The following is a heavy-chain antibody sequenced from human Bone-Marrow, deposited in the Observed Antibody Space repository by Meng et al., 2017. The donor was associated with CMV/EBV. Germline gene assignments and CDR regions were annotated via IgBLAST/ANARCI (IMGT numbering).Heavy chain of an antibody. CDR2: SSADNGNT. V-gene: IGHV1-18*01. CDR1: GYSFTDYG. J-gene: IGHJ5*02. D-gene: IGHD2-8*01. Sequence: ASVKVSCKASGYASGYSFTDYGIRWVRQAHGQGPHYVGRSSADNGNTKYAPNFEGRVSITTDTSTNTAYMELRRLRSDDTAVYYCASDRIESPNWLYPWGQGTLVTVSS. CDR3: ASDRIESPNWLYP.